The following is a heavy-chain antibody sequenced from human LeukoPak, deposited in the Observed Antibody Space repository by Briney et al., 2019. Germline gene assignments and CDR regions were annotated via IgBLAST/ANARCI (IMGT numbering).Heavy chain of an antibody. CDR2: IIPIFGTA. V-gene: IGHV1-69*05. J-gene: IGHJ4*02. CDR3: ARVRWYQLLYSTFDS. D-gene: IGHD2-2*02. CDR1: GGTFSSYA. Sequence: GSSVKVSCKASGGTFSSYAISWVRQAPGQGLEWMGGIIPIFGTANYAQKFQGRVTITTDESTSTAYMELSRLRSDDTAVYYCARVRWYQLLYSTFDSWGQGTLVTVSS.